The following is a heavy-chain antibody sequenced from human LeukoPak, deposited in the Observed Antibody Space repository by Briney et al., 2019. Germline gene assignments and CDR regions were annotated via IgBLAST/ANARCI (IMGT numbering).Heavy chain of an antibody. D-gene: IGHD3-10*01. CDR1: GYTFTGYY. J-gene: IGHJ4*02. V-gene: IGHV1-2*02. Sequence: ASVKVSCKASGYTFTGYYMHWVRQAPGQGLEWMGWINPNSGGTNYAQKFQGRVTMTRDTSISTAYMELSRLRSEDTAVYYCARFITMVRGVINSDYWGQGTLVTVSS. CDR3: ARFITMVRGVINSDY. CDR2: INPNSGGT.